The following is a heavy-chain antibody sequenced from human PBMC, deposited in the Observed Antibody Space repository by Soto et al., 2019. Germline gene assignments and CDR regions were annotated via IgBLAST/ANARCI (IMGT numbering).Heavy chain of an antibody. V-gene: IGHV3-43D*04. CDR2: TNSDGTDS. J-gene: IGHJ4*02. Sequence: GGSLRLSXAASGISFSSYALSWVRQAPGRGLEWVSLTNSDGTDSYYMDSVKGRFTISRDNAKSTLYLQMDRLRPEDTALYFCAKSLYYYDSSPLDHWGQGTLVTVSS. D-gene: IGHD3-22*01. CDR1: GISFSSYA. CDR3: AKSLYYYDSSPLDH.